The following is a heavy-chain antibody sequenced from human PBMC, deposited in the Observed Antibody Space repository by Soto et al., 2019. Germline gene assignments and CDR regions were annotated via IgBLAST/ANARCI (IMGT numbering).Heavy chain of an antibody. CDR3: AKDAGHQLVLNYGMDV. CDR1: GFTFRSFG. V-gene: IGHV3-30*18. Sequence: QVQLVESGGGVIQPGTSLSLSCGSSGFTFRSFGMYWVRQAPGKGLEWVAVVSYDGNDKYYADSVKGRVTASRDNAKNMLYLQMNSLRGDDAAVYYCAKDAGHQLVLNYGMDVWGQGTTVTVSS. CDR2: VSYDGNDK. J-gene: IGHJ6*02. D-gene: IGHD6-13*01.